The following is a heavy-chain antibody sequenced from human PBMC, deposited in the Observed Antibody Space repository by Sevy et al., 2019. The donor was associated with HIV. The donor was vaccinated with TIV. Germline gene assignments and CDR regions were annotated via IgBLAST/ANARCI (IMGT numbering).Heavy chain of an antibody. CDR3: ATTKDYYENSGDPFDY. Sequence: ASVKVSWKVSGYTLTRLAMHWVRQAPGKGLEWMGSFDPEDNERIYAQKWQGRFSMTEEKSKDTAYMELSNLRSEDTAVYYCATTKDYYENSGDPFDYWGQGTLVTVSS. J-gene: IGHJ4*02. CDR1: GYTLTRLA. V-gene: IGHV1-24*01. D-gene: IGHD3-22*01. CDR2: FDPEDNER.